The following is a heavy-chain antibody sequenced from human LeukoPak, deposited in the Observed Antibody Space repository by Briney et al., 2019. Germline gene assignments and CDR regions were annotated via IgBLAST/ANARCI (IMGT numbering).Heavy chain of an antibody. CDR1: GYTFTSYG. CDR3: ARDMGSGWYWDEYFQH. D-gene: IGHD6-19*01. CDR2: ISAYNGNT. Sequence: GASXKVSCKASGYTFTSYGISWVRQAPGQGLEWMGWISAYNGNTNYAQKLQGRVTMTTDTYKSTEYMEVRRLREGDTAVYYCARDMGSGWYWDEYFQHWGQGTLVTVSS. V-gene: IGHV1-18*01. J-gene: IGHJ1*01.